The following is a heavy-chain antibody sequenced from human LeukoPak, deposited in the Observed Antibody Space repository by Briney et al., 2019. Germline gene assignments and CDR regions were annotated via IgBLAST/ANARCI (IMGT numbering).Heavy chain of an antibody. D-gene: IGHD2-2*01. J-gene: IGHJ6*02. CDR2: ISGSGSGT. CDR1: GFTFSTHA. V-gene: IGHV3-23*01. Sequence: GGSLRLSCAASGFTFSTHAMSWVRQAPGKGPEWVSGISGSGSGTYYADSVRGRFTISRDNSKNTLSLHMSSLRAEDTAVDYCANQPLPAIPGYYRHGTEVWGQGTTVTVSS. CDR3: ANQPLPAIPGYYRHGTEV.